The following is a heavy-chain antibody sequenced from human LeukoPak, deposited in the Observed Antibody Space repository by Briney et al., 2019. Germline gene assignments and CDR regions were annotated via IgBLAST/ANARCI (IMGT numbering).Heavy chain of an antibody. CDR2: ISSSGSTI. CDR1: GFTFSDYY. Sequence: GGSLRLSCAASGFTFSDYYMSWIRQAPGKELEWVSYISSSGSTIYYADSVKGRFTISRDNAKNSLYLQMNSLRAEDTAVYYCARDTLLARRYFDYWGQGTLVTVSS. D-gene: IGHD2-15*01. V-gene: IGHV3-11*01. CDR3: ARDTLLARRYFDY. J-gene: IGHJ4*02.